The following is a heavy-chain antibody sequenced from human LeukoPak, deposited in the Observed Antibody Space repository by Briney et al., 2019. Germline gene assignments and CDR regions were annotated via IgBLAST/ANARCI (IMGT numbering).Heavy chain of an antibody. CDR2: ISGSGGST. Sequence: GGSLRLSCAASGFTFSSYAMSLVRQAPGKGLEWVSAISGSGGSTYYADSVKGRFTISRDNSENTLYLQMNSLRAEDTAVYYCAKGKGRYYFDYWGQGTLVTVSS. CDR3: AKGKGRYYFDY. CDR1: GFTFSSYA. J-gene: IGHJ4*02. D-gene: IGHD3-10*01. V-gene: IGHV3-23*01.